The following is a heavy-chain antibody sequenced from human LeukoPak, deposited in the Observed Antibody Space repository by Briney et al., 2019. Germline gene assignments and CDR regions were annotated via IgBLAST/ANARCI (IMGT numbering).Heavy chain of an antibody. D-gene: IGHD3-16*02. J-gene: IGHJ4*02. CDR2: INNDGRTT. V-gene: IGHV3-74*01. CDR3: ARGDYVWGTYHYTLDY. Sequence: GGSLRLSFAACAFTYSNNWMYWVRQAPGKGLVWVSRINNDGRTTSYADSVKGRFTISRDNAKSTLYLQMNSLRAEDTAVYFCARGDYVWGTYHYTLDYWGQGTLVTVSS. CDR1: AFTYSNNW.